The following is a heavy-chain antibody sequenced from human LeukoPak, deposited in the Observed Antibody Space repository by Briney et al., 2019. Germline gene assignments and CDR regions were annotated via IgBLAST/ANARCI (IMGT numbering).Heavy chain of an antibody. V-gene: IGHV3-30*18. CDR2: ISYDGSTD. D-gene: IGHD4-17*01. Sequence: GGSLRLSCAASGFNFRSYAMHWGRQAPGKGLEWVAVISYDGSTDNFAESVRGRFTISRDNSKNILYLHMTSLRTEDTALYYCSKVGTTVTTHQYFDLWGRGSLVTVSS. CDR3: SKVGTTVTTHQYFDL. CDR1: GFNFRSYA. J-gene: IGHJ2*01.